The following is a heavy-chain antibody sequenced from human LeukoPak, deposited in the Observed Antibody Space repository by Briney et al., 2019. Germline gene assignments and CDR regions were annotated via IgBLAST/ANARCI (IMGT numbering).Heavy chain of an antibody. D-gene: IGHD3-22*01. CDR2: IKEDGTDK. V-gene: IGHV3-7*04. CDR3: TRVRLFRQKAFDI. J-gene: IGHJ3*02. CDR1: GFSFSSYW. Sequence: GGSLRLSCAASGFSFSSYWMSWVRQAPGKGLEWVANIKEDGTDKYYVDAVKGRFTISRDNAKNSLYLQMNSLRVEDTAVYYCTRVRLFRQKAFDIWGQGTMVTVSS.